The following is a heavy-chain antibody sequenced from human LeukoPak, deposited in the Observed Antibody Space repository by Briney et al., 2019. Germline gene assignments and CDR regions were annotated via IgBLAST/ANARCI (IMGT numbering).Heavy chain of an antibody. V-gene: IGHV3-53*01. CDR2: IYSGGST. CDR1: GFTVSSNY. J-gene: IGHJ4*02. D-gene: IGHD6-19*01. Sequence: GGSLRLSCATSGFTVSSNYMSWVRQAPGKGLEWVSVIYSGGSTYYADSVKGRFTISRDNSKNTLYLQMNSLRAEDTAVYYCARGKYSSGWYDDYWGQGTLVTVSS. CDR3: ARGKYSSGWYDDY.